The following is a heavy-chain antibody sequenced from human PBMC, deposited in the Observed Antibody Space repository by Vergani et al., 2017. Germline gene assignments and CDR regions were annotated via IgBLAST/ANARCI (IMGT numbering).Heavy chain of an antibody. Sequence: VQLVESGGGVVQPGRSLRLSCAASGFTFNQYGMHWVRQAPGKGLEWVSSISSSSSYIYYADSVKGRFTISRDNAKNSLYLQMNSLRAEDTAVYYCARDYILTGYVDYWGQGTLVTVSS. CDR1: GFTFNQYG. D-gene: IGHD3-9*01. J-gene: IGHJ4*02. CDR2: ISSSSSYI. CDR3: ARDYILTGYVDY. V-gene: IGHV3-21*01.